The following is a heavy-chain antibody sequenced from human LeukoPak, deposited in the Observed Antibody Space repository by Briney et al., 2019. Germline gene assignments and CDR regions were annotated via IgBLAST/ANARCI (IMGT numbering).Heavy chain of an antibody. CDR1: GYSISSGYY. CDR2: IYHSGST. V-gene: IGHV4-38-2*02. D-gene: IGHD3-10*01. J-gene: IGHJ6*03. CDR3: ARTSVVLLWFGSQPHYYYMDV. Sequence: SETLSLTCTVSGYSISSGYYWGWIRQPPGKGLEWIGSIYHSGSTYYNPSLKSRVTISVDTSKNQFSLKLSSVTAADTAVYYCARTSVVLLWFGSQPHYYYMDVWGKGTTVTISS.